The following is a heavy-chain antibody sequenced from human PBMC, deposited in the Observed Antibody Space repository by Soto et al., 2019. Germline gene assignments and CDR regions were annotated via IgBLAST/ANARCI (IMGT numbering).Heavy chain of an antibody. CDR2: IKSKTDGGTT. CDR1: GVAVTKTW. CDR3: TTEGWITMVRGVIGFDP. Sequence: SGVAVTKTWMSWVRQAPGKGLEWVDRIKSKTDGGTTDYAAPVKGRFTISRDDSKNTLYLQMNSLKTEDTAVYYCTTEGWITMVRGVIGFDPWGQGTLVTVSS. D-gene: IGHD3-10*01. V-gene: IGHV3-15*01. J-gene: IGHJ5*02.